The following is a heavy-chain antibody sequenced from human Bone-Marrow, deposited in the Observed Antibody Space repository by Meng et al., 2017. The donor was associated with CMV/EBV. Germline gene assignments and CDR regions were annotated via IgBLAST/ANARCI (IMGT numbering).Heavy chain of an antibody. CDR2: IRYDGSNK. CDR3: AKDSSGYYGCTDY. J-gene: IGHJ4*02. D-gene: IGHD3-22*01. CDR1: GFIFSNHG. V-gene: IGHV3-30*02. Sequence: GESLKISCTASGFIFSNHGMHWVRQAPGKGLEWVAFIRYDGSNKYYADSVKGRFTISRDNSKNTLCLQMNSLRAEDTAVYYCAKDSSGYYGCTDYWGQGTLVTVSS.